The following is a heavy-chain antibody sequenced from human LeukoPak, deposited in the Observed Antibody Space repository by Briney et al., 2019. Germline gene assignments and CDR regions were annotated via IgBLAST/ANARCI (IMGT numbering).Heavy chain of an antibody. V-gene: IGHV3-23*01. CDR3: ARDKGIKRSFDI. CDR1: GFTFGSYA. CDR2: ISGSGANT. D-gene: IGHD5-18*01. J-gene: IGHJ3*02. Sequence: GGSLRLSCAASGFTFGSYAMSWVRQAPGKGLEWVSAISGSGANTFYADSVKGRFTISRDNAKNTLYLQMNSLRAEDTAVYYCARDKGIKRSFDIWGQGTLVTVYS.